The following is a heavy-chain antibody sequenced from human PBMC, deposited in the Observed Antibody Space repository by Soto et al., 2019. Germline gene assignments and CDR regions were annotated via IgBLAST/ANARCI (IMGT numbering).Heavy chain of an antibody. CDR3: AARGDGNPRLDS. CDR1: GGSISRSYW. D-gene: IGHD3-10*01. J-gene: IGHJ5*01. Sequence: TLSLTCAVSGGSISRSYWWSWVLQPPGKGLEWIGEIYHTGTTSYNPSLNSRVTISLDKSKNQFSLKLSSLTAADTAVYYCAARGDGNPRLDSWGQGTLVTVSS. CDR2: IYHTGTT. V-gene: IGHV4-4*02.